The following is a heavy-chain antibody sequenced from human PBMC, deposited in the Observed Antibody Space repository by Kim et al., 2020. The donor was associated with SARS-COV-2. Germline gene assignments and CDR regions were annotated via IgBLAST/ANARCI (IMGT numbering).Heavy chain of an antibody. CDR3: VRVVEEGVSAAMPYYYYYYMDV. Sequence: GGSLRLSCAASGFTFSSYGMHWVRQAPGKGLEWVAVIWYDGSNKYYADSVKGRFTISRDNSKNTLYLQMNSLRAEDTAVYYCVRVVEEGVSAAMPYYYYYYMDVWGKGTTVTVSS. CDR1: GFTFSSYG. V-gene: IGHV3-33*01. J-gene: IGHJ6*03. CDR2: IWYDGSNK. D-gene: IGHD2-2*01.